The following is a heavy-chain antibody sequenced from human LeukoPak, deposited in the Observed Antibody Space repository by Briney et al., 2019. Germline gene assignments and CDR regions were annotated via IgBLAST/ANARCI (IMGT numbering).Heavy chain of an antibody. CDR2: IWSDGSNK. D-gene: IGHD3-22*01. CDR3: ARGYYAGRGHHFEY. CDR1: GFTFSGYG. J-gene: IGHJ4*02. Sequence: GGSLRLSCATSGFTFSGYGMHWVRQAPGKGLEWVTVIWSDGSNKYYADSEKGRFTISRDNSKNTLYLQMNSLRAEDTAVYYCARGYYAGRGHHFEYWGQGTLVTVSS. V-gene: IGHV3-33*01.